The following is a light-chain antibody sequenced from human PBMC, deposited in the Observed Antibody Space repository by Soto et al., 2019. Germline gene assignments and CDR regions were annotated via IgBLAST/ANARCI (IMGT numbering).Light chain of an antibody. Sequence: DIPVTQSPSSLSASVGDRVTITCRTSQTINTYLNWYQQQPGKAPKLLIFAASTLHSGVPSRFSGSGSGTDFTLTITSLQPEDFATYYCQQGSSAPFTLGPGTQLEV. CDR1: QTINTY. V-gene: IGKV1-39*01. J-gene: IGKJ2*01. CDR2: AAS. CDR3: QQGSSAPFT.